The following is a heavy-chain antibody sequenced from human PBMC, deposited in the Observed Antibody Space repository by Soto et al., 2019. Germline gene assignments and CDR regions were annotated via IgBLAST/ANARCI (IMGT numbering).Heavy chain of an antibody. CDR3: ARRSDYYGSGSYYSDYFDY. CDR2: IYYSGST. J-gene: IGHJ4*02. V-gene: IGHV4-39*01. D-gene: IGHD3-10*01. CDR1: GGSISSSSYY. Sequence: SETLSLTCTASGGSISSSSYYWGWIRQPPGKGLEWIGSIYYSGSTYYNPSLKSRVTISVDTSKNQFSLKLSSVTAADTAVYYCARRSDYYGSGSYYSDYFDYWRQGTLVTVSS.